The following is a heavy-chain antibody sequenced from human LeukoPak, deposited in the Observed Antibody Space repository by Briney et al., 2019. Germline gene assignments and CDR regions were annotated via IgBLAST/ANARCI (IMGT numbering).Heavy chain of an antibody. D-gene: IGHD3-10*01. CDR1: GGSISSYY. Sequence: SETLSLTCTVSGGSISSYYWSWIRQPPGKGLEWIGYIYYSGSTNYNPSLKSRVTISVDTSKNQFSLKLSSVTAADTAVYYCARFRSGEYYFDYWGQGTLVTVSP. V-gene: IGHV4-59*01. J-gene: IGHJ4*02. CDR3: ARFRSGEYYFDY. CDR2: IYYSGST.